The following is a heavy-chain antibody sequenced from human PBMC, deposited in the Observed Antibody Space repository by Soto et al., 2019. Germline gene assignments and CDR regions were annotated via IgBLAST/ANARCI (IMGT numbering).Heavy chain of an antibody. CDR2: IYSGGST. CDR1: GFTVSTNY. Sequence: EVQLVESGGGLVQPGGSLRHSCAASGFTVSTNYMSWVRQAPGKGLERVSVIYSGGSTYYADSVKGRFTISRDNSKNTLYLQMNCLRAEDTAVYYCTNSGWSFDYWAQGTLVTVSS. J-gene: IGHJ4*02. D-gene: IGHD6-19*01. CDR3: TNSGWSFDY. V-gene: IGHV3-66*01.